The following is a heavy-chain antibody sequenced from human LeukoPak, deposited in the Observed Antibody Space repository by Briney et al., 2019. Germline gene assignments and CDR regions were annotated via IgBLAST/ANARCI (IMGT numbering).Heavy chain of an antibody. J-gene: IGHJ4*02. CDR2: IYYSGST. Sequence: SETLSLTCTVSGGSISSYYWSWLRQPPGKGLEWIGYIYYSGSTSYNPSLKSRVTISVDTSKNQFSLKLSSVTAADTAVFYCARLIAAAGSDAWGQGTLVTVSS. D-gene: IGHD6-13*01. CDR3: ARLIAAAGSDA. CDR1: GGSISSYY. V-gene: IGHV4-59*08.